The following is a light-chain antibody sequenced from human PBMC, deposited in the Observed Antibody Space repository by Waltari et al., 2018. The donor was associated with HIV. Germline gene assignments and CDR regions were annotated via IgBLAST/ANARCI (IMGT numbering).Light chain of an antibody. V-gene: IGLV1-44*01. CDR1: SSNIGSKP. CDR3: AGWDDSLDEYV. J-gene: IGLJ1*01. CDR2: SNN. Sequence: SALPPPPSASGTPGQSVTMSCSVSSSNIGSKPVNWYQQPARAAPKVVIFSNNQRPAGVPDRFAGSKSGTSASLAISGLQAEDEADYYCAGWDDSLDEYVFGTGTKVTVL.